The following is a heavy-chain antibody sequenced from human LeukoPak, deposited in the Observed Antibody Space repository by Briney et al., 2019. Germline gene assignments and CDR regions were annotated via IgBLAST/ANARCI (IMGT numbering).Heavy chain of an antibody. J-gene: IGHJ3*02. D-gene: IGHD1-1*01. CDR1: GGSFSGYY. CDR2: INHSGST. CDR3: ARKTTSAFDI. V-gene: IGHV4-34*01. Sequence: SETLSLTCAVYGGSFSGYYWSWIRQPPGKGLEWIGEINHSGSTNYNPSLKSRVTISVDRSKNQFSLKLSSVTAADTAVYYCARKTTSAFDIWGQGTMVTVSS.